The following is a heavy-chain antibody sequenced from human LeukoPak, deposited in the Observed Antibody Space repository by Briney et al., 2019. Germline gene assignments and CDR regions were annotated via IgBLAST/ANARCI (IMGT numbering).Heavy chain of an antibody. V-gene: IGHV4-59*01. CDR1: GGSISSYY. D-gene: IGHD4-17*01. CDR2: IYYSGST. CDR3: ANSYGDYATSGWYFDL. J-gene: IGHJ2*01. Sequence: SETPSLTCTVSGGSISSYYWSWIRQPPGKGLEWIGYIYYSGSTNYNPSLKSRVTISVDTSKNQFSLKLSSVTAADTAVYYCANSYGDYATSGWYFDLWAVAPWSLSPQ.